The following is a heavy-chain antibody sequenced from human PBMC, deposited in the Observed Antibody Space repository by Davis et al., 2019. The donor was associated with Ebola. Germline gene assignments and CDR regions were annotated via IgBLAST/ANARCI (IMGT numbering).Heavy chain of an antibody. CDR1: GFTFSSYA. V-gene: IGHV3-23*01. CDR3: IVNTGGSPQLVDY. J-gene: IGHJ4*02. CDR2: ISGSGGST. D-gene: IGHD2-15*01. Sequence: GESLKISCAASGFTFSSYAMSWVRQAPGKGLEWVSAISGSGGSTYYADSVKGRFTISRDNSKNTLYLQMNSLRAEDTAVYYCIVNTGGSPQLVDYWGQGTLVTVSS.